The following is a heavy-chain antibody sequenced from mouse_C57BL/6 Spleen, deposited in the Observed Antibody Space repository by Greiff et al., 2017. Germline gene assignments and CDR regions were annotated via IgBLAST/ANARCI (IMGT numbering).Heavy chain of an antibody. V-gene: IGHV1-81*01. CDR2: LYPRSGNT. D-gene: IGHD1-1*01. CDR3: GGYGSSYVDYAMDD. CDR1: GYTFTSYG. J-gene: IGHJ4*01. Sequence: QVQLQQSGAELARPGASVKLSCTASGYTFTSYGISWVKQRTGQGLEWIGELYPRSGNTYYNEKFKGKATLTADKSSSTAYMELRSLTSEDSAVYFCGGYGSSYVDYAMDDWGQGTSVTVSS.